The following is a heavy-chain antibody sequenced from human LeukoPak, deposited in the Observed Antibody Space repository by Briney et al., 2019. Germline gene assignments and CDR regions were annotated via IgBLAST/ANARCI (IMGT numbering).Heavy chain of an antibody. CDR3: AKANWVSNADAVW. J-gene: IGHJ4*02. D-gene: IGHD2-2*01. Sequence: GGSLRLSCAASGFTFSSYEMNWVRQAPGKGLEWVSYISSSGSTIYYADSVKGRFTISRDNAKNSLYLQMNNLRVEDTARYFCAKANWVSNADAVWWGQGTQVTVSS. V-gene: IGHV3-48*03. CDR1: GFTFSSYE. CDR2: ISSSGSTI.